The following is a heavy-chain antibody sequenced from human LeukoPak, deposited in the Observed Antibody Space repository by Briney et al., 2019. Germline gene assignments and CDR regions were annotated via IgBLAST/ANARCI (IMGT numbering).Heavy chain of an antibody. J-gene: IGHJ4*02. V-gene: IGHV3-48*01. Sequence: PGGSLRLSCEASGFTFSSYSMNWVRQAPGKGLEWISYISTSTTTIYYANSVKGRFTISRDNAKNSLYLQMNSLRAEDTAVYYCARETYYYDSSGYYYPGGFDYWGQGTLVTVSS. CDR1: GFTFSSYS. D-gene: IGHD3-22*01. CDR2: ISTSTTTI. CDR3: ARETYYYDSSGYYYPGGFDY.